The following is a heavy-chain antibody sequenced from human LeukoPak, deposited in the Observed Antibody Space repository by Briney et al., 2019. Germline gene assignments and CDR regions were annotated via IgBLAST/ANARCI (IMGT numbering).Heavy chain of an antibody. Sequence: PGGSLRLSCAASGFTFSSYWMNWVRQAPGKGLEWVANIKEDGSEIYYVDSVKGRFIISRDNAKNSLYLQMNSLRAEDTAVYYCARGVYAFDIWGQGTLVTVSS. CDR3: ARGVYAFDI. J-gene: IGHJ3*02. CDR1: GFTFSSYW. V-gene: IGHV3-7*01. CDR2: IKEDGSEI. D-gene: IGHD3-10*01.